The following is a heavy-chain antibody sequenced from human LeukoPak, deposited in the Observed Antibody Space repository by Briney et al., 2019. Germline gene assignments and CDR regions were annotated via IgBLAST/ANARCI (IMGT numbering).Heavy chain of an antibody. D-gene: IGHD1-1*01. J-gene: IGHJ4*02. V-gene: IGHV3-48*04. CDR3: ARDHNYAFDN. Sequence: GGSLRLSCAASGFIFSDYSMNWVRQAPGKGLEWISCIGLSSGRTMYADSVKGRFTISGDNAKNSLYLQMNSLRVEDTAVYFCARDHNYAFDNWGQGILVTVS. CDR1: GFIFSDYS. CDR2: IGLSSGRT.